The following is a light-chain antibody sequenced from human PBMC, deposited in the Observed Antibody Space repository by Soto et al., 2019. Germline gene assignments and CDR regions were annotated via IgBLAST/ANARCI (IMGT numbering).Light chain of an antibody. CDR3: SSYSSRSTLE. CDR1: SSDVGAYSY. J-gene: IGLJ2*01. CDR2: DVT. Sequence: QSALTQPASVSGSPGQSITISCTGTSSDVGAYSYVSWYQQHPGKAPKLLIYDVTNRPSGVSNRFSGSKSGNTASLTISGLQAEDEADYYCSSYSSRSTLEFGGGTKLTV. V-gene: IGLV2-14*01.